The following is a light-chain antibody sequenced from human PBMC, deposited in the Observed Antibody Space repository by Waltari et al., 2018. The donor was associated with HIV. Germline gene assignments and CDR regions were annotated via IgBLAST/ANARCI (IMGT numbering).Light chain of an antibody. V-gene: IGLV2-8*01. Sequence: QSALTQPPSASGSPGQSVTMSCTGTSRDIGCYNYVSWYQQHPGKAPKLIMTEVTKRPSGVPDRFYGSKSGNTASLTVSGLQAEDEAHYYCSSYAPTNKFYVLFGGGTTLTVL. CDR3: SSYAPTNKFYVL. CDR1: SRDIGCYNY. J-gene: IGLJ2*01. CDR2: EVT.